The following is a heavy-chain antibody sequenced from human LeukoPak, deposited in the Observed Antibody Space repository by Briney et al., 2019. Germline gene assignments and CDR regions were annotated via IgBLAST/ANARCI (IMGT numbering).Heavy chain of an antibody. CDR2: IYSGGST. V-gene: IGHV3-53*01. D-gene: IGHD3-10*01. J-gene: IGHJ6*03. CDR1: GFTVSSNY. CDR3: ASGSVSYRTPYYYMDV. Sequence: GGSLRLSCAACGFTVSSNYMSWVRQAPGKGLEWVSVIYSGGSTYYADSVKGRFTISRDNSKNTLYLQMNSLRAEDTAVYYCASGSVSYRTPYYYMDVWGKGTTVTVSS.